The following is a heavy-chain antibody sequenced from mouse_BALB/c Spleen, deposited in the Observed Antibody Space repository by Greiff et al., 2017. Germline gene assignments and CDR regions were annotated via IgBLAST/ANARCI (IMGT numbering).Heavy chain of an antibody. J-gene: IGHJ2*01. CDR2: INPDSSTI. CDR1: GFDFSRYW. V-gene: IGHV4-1*02. D-gene: IGHD2-14*01. Sequence: EVHLVESGGGLVQPGGSLKLSCAASGFDFSRYWMSWVRQAPGKGLEWIGEINPDSSTINYTPSLKDKFIISRDNAKNTLYLQMSKVRSEDTALYYCARPFYRYDEGGYFDYWGQGTTLTVSS. CDR3: ARPFYRYDEGGYFDY.